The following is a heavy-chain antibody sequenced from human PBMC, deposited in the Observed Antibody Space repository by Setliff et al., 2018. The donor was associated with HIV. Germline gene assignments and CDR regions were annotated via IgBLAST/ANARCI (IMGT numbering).Heavy chain of an antibody. CDR3: ARNHYYGSGKNRWFDP. CDR2: INHSGST. CDR1: GGSFSGYY. D-gene: IGHD3-10*01. V-gene: IGHV4-34*01. J-gene: IGHJ5*02. Sequence: SETLSLTCAVYGGSFSGYYWSWIRQPPGKELEWIGEINHSGSTNYNPSLKSRVTISVDTSKNQFSLKLTSVTAADTAVYYCARNHYYGSGKNRWFDPWGQGMLVTVSS.